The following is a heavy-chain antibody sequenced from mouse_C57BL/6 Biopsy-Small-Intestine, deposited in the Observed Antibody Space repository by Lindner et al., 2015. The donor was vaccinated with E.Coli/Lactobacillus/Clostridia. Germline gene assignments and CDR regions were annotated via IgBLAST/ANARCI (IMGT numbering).Heavy chain of an antibody. CDR3: ARGYFDV. J-gene: IGHJ1*03. Sequence: VQLQESGGGLVKPGGSLKLSCAASGFTFSDYGMHWVRQAPEKGLEWVAYISSGSSPTHYAATVEGRFTISRDNAKNTLFLQMTSLRSEDTAMYYCARGYFDVWGTGTTVTVSS. V-gene: IGHV5-17*01. CDR1: GFTFSDYG. CDR2: ISSGSSPT.